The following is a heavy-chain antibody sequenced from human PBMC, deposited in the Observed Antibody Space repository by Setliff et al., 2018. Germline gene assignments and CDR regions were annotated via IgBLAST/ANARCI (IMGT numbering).Heavy chain of an antibody. J-gene: IGHJ6*03. CDR3: AREGPGSDSSGYMDV. CDR1: GGSISSGTYY. V-gene: IGHV4-61*02. Sequence: SETLSLTCTVSGGSISSGTYYWSWIRQPAGKGLEWIGRIYTSGSTNYNPSLKGRVTISVDTSKNQLSLKVNSVTVADTAVYYCAREGPGSDSSGYMDVWGQGTTVTVSS. CDR2: IYTSGST. D-gene: IGHD3-22*01.